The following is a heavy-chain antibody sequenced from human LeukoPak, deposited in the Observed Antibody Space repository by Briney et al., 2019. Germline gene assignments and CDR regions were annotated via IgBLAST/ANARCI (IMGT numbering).Heavy chain of an antibody. Sequence: GTLSLTCTVSGGSFSDYYMSWIRQAPGKGLEWVSYISSSGSTIYYADSVKGRFTISRDNAKNSLYLQMNSLRAEDTAVYYCARDHSRIASNFDYWGQGTLVTVSS. CDR1: GGSFSDYY. V-gene: IGHV3-11*01. J-gene: IGHJ4*02. CDR2: ISSSGSTI. D-gene: IGHD2-15*01. CDR3: ARDHSRIASNFDY.